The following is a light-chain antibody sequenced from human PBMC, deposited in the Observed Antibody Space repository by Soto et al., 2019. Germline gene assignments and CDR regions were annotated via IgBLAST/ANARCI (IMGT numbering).Light chain of an antibody. CDR2: GAS. CDR1: QSVSSSY. V-gene: IGKV3-20*01. Sequence: EIVLTQSPGTLSLSPGERATLSCRASQSVSSSYLAWYQQKPGQAPRLLIYGASSRATGIPDRFSGSGSGTDFTLTISRLEPGDFAVYYCQQYGSSFYTFGQGTKLEIK. CDR3: QQYGSSFYT. J-gene: IGKJ2*01.